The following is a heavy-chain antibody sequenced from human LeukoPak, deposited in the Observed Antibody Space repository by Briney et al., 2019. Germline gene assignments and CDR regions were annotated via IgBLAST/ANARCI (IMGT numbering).Heavy chain of an antibody. CDR3: ARGQQWFDP. CDR2: IYSSGST. V-gene: IGHV4-38-2*02. D-gene: IGHD6-13*01. Sequence: PSETLSLTCTVSGYTISSGYYWGWIRQPPGKGLEWIGYIYSSGSTKYNPSLKSPITISVDTSKNQLSLKLSSVTAADTAVYYCARGQQWFDPWGQGTLVTVSS. CDR1: GYTISSGYY. J-gene: IGHJ5*02.